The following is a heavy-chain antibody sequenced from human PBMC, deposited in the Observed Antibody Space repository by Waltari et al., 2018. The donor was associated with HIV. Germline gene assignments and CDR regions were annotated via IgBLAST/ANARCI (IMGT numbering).Heavy chain of an antibody. CDR1: VFTLGNAW. V-gene: IGHV3-15*01. Sequence: EVQLVESGGGLVKPGGSLRLSCAASVFTLGNAWMSWVGQAPGKGLEWVGRIKSKTDGGTTDYAAPVKGRFTISRDDSKNTLYLQMNSLKTEDTAVYYCTTGMYYDILTGSYYYGMDVWGQGTTVTVSS. CDR3: TTGMYYDILTGSYYYGMDV. J-gene: IGHJ6*02. D-gene: IGHD3-9*01. CDR2: IKSKTDGGTT.